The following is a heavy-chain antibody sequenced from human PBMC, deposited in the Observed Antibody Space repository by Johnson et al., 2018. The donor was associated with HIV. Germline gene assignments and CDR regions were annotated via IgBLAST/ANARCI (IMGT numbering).Heavy chain of an antibody. V-gene: IGHV3-48*01. CDR1: GITFSSYD. CDR2: ISWNSGTI. CDR3: ARGGGSYDAGDAF. Sequence: VQLVESGGGLVQPGGSLRLSCAASGITFSSYDMHWVRQATGKGLEWVSGISWNSGTIGYADSVKGRFTISRDNSKNTLYLQMNSLRAEDTAVYYCARGGGSYDAGDAF. D-gene: IGHD1-26*01. J-gene: IGHJ3*01.